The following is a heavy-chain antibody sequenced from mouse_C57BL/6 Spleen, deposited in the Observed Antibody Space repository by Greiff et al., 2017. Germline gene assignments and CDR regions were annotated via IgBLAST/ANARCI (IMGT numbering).Heavy chain of an antibody. CDR2: IDPETGGT. J-gene: IGHJ4*01. D-gene: IGHD1-1*01. CDR3: TRGTVVAWRAMDY. CDR1: GYTFTDYE. Sequence: VQLQQSGAELVRPGASVTLSCKASGYTFTDYEMHWVKQTPVHGLEWIGAIDPETGGTAYNQKFKGKAILTADKSSSTAYMELRSLTSEDSAVYYCTRGTVVAWRAMDYWGKGTSVTVSS. V-gene: IGHV1-15*01.